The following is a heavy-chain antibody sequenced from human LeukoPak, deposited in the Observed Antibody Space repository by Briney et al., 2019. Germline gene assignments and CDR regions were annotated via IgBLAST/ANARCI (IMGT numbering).Heavy chain of an antibody. CDR3: AGEDYFDSSGYASWRFDI. CDR1: GGSISDYY. V-gene: IGHV4-59*01. J-gene: IGHJ3*02. D-gene: IGHD3-22*01. Sequence: SETLSLTCTVSGGSISDYYWTWIRQPPGKGLEWIGHIYYSENTIYNPSLKSRVTISVDTSKNQFSLKLTSVTTADTAVYYCAGEDYFDSSGYASWRFDIWGQGTMVTVSS. CDR2: IYYSENT.